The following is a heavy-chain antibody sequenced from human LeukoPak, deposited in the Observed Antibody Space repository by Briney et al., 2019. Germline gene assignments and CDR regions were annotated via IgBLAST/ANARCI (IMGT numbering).Heavy chain of an antibody. CDR1: GGSFSGYY. V-gene: IGHV4-34*01. CDR3: ATSGYDYSWFDP. D-gene: IGHD5-12*01. CDR2: INHSGST. J-gene: IGHJ5*02. Sequence: NPSETLSLTCAVYGGSFSGYYWSWIRQPPGKGLEWIGEINHSGSTNYNPSLKSRVTISVDTSKNQFSLKLSSVTAADTAVYYCATSGYDYSWFDPWGQGTLVTVSS.